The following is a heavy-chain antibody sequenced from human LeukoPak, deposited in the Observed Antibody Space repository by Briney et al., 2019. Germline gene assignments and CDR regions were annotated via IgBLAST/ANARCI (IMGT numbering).Heavy chain of an antibody. CDR2: IIPIFGTA. CDR1: GGTFSSYA. J-gene: IGHJ5*02. V-gene: IGHV1-69*13. Sequence: SVKVSCKASGGTFSSYAISWVRQAPGQGLKWMGGIIPIFGTANYAQKFQGRVTITADESTSTAYMELSSLRSEDTAVYYCARPYCSSTSCYGGWFDPWGQGTLVTVSS. CDR3: ARPYCSSTSCYGGWFDP. D-gene: IGHD2-2*01.